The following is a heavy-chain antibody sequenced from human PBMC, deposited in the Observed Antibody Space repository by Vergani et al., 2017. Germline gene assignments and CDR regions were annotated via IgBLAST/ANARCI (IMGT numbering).Heavy chain of an antibody. J-gene: IGHJ2*01. D-gene: IGHD3-22*01. CDR1: GGTFSSYA. Sequence: QVQLVQSGAEVKKPGSSVKVSCKASGGTFSSYAISWVRQAPGQGLEWMGRIIPILGIANYAQKFQGRVTITADKSTSTAYMELSSLRSEDTAVYYCARAVGLDYDSSFYYPYLYFDLWGRGTLVTVSS. V-gene: IGHV1-69*04. CDR2: IIPILGIA. CDR3: ARAVGLDYDSSFYYPYLYFDL.